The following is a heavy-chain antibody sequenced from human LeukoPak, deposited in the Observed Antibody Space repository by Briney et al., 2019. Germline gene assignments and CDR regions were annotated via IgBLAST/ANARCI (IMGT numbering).Heavy chain of an antibody. V-gene: IGHV4-34*01. Sequence: SETLSLTCAVYGGSFSGYYWSWIRQPPGKGLEWIGEINHSGSTNYNPSLKSRVTISVDTSKNQFSLKLSSVTAADTAVYYCARGRGGYCSSTSCYSSDYWGQGTLVTVSS. CDR1: GGSFSGYY. J-gene: IGHJ4*02. D-gene: IGHD2-2*02. CDR3: ARGRGGYCSSTSCYSSDY. CDR2: INHSGST.